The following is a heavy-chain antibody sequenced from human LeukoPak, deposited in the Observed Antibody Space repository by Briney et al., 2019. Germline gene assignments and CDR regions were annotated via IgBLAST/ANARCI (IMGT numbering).Heavy chain of an antibody. D-gene: IGHD6-13*01. V-gene: IGHV3-23*01. CDR3: AKFKWAAGYPKYFQH. CDR1: GFAFSTYA. Sequence: QAGGSLRVSCAASGFAFSTYAMSWVRQAPGKGLEWVSAISGSGGSTYYADSVKGRFTISRDNSKNTLYLQMNSLRAEDTAVYYCAKFKWAAGYPKYFQHWGQGTLVTVSS. J-gene: IGHJ1*01. CDR2: ISGSGGST.